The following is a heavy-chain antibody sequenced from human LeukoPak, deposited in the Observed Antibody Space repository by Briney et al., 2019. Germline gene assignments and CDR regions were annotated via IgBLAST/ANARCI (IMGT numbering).Heavy chain of an antibody. Sequence: ASVKVFCKASGYTFTGYYMHWLRQAPGQGLEWMGRINPNSGGTNYAQKFQGRVTMTRDTSISTAYMELSRLRSDDTAVYYCARDRLDEAYCGGDCLDAFDIWGQGTMVTVSS. CDR3: ARDRLDEAYCGGDCLDAFDI. V-gene: IGHV1-2*06. CDR1: GYTFTGYY. D-gene: IGHD2-21*02. J-gene: IGHJ3*02. CDR2: INPNSGGT.